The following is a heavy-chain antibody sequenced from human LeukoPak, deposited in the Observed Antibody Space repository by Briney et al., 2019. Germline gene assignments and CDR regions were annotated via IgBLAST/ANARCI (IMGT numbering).Heavy chain of an antibody. Sequence: GESLKISCRGSGYSFTSYGISWVRQAPGQGLEWMGWISAYNGNTNYAQKLQGRVTMTTDTSTSTAYMELRSLRSDDTAVYYCARWVGWLVYEGAFGIWGQGTMVTVSS. D-gene: IGHD6-19*01. CDR3: ARWVGWLVYEGAFGI. V-gene: IGHV1-18*01. CDR2: ISAYNGNT. CDR1: GYSFTSYG. J-gene: IGHJ3*02.